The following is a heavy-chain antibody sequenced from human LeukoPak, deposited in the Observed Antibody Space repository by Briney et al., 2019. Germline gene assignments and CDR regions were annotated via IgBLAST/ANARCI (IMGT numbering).Heavy chain of an antibody. CDR1: GGSISSYY. CDR2: IYYSGST. Sequence: SETLSLTCTVSGGSISSYYWSWIRQPPGKGLEWIGYIYYSGSTNYNPSLKSRVTISVDTSKNQFSLKLSSVTAADTAVYYCARIPRLKYSSGWYTPFDPWGQGTLVTVSS. CDR3: ARIPRLKYSSGWYTPFDP. J-gene: IGHJ5*02. V-gene: IGHV4-59*08. D-gene: IGHD6-19*01.